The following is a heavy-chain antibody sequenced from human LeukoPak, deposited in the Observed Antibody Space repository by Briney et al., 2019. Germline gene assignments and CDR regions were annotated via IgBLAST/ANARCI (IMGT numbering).Heavy chain of an antibody. CDR1: GGSISSGGYY. CDR3: ARGTRYQLLRDAFDI. J-gene: IGHJ3*02. Sequence: SQTLSLTCTVSGGSISSGGYYWSWIRQHPGKGLEWIGYIYYSGGTYYNPSLKSRVTISVDTSKNQFSLKLSSVTAADTAVYYCARGTRYQLLRDAFDIWGQGTMVTVSS. V-gene: IGHV4-31*03. D-gene: IGHD2-2*01. CDR2: IYYSGGT.